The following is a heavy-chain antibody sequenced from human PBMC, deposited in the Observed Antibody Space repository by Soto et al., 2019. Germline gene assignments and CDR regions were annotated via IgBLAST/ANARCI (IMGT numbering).Heavy chain of an antibody. V-gene: IGHV3-15*01. D-gene: IGHD3-9*01. CDR2: IKSKTDGGTA. J-gene: IGHJ4*02. CDR3: TTGIYYDILTGYHNVAY. CDR1: GFNLSHPW. Sequence: GGSLRLSCVASGFNLSHPWMTWVRQAAGKGLEWVGRIKSKTDGGTADYAAPVKGRATISRDDSKNTVYLQMNSLKTEDTAVYYCTTGIYYDILTGYHNVAYWGQGALVTVFS.